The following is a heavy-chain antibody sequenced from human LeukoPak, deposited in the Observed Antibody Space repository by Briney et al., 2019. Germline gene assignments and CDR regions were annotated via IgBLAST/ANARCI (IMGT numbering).Heavy chain of an antibody. CDR1: GYSINSGHY. V-gene: IGHV4-38-2*01. Sequence: SETLSLTCSVSGYSINSGHYWGWIRQPPGKGLEWIGSIYYSGSTYYNPSLKSRVTISVDTSKNQFSLKLSSVTAAGTAVYYCASGSYSFYYFDYWGQGTLVTVSS. CDR3: ASGSYSFYYFDY. J-gene: IGHJ4*02. D-gene: IGHD1-26*01. CDR2: IYYSGST.